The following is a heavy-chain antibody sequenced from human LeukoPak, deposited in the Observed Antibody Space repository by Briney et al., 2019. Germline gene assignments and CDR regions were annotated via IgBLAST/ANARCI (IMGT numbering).Heavy chain of an antibody. CDR3: TGGDYYDSSGYYRPDIYYFDY. CDR1: GGTFSSYA. V-gene: IGHV1-69*04. CDR2: IIPIFGIA. D-gene: IGHD3-22*01. J-gene: IGHJ4*02. Sequence: SVKVSCKASGGTFSSYAISWVRQAPGQGLEWMGRIIPIFGIANYAQKFQGRVTITADKSTSTAHMELSSLRSEDTAVYYCTGGDYYDSSGYYRPDIYYFDYWGQGTLVTVSS.